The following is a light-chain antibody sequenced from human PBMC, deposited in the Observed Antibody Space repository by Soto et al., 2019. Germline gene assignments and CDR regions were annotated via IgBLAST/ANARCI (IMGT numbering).Light chain of an antibody. CDR1: ISNIGAGYD. J-gene: IGLJ2*01. CDR3: QSYDSGLSGPVV. V-gene: IGLV1-40*01. CDR2: GTS. Sequence: QSVLTQPPSVSGAPGQRVTISCTGNISNIGAGYDVHWYQQLPGTAPKLLIYGTSNRPSDVPDRFSGSKSGTSASLAITGLQAEDEADYHCQSYDSGLSGPVVFGGGTKVTVL.